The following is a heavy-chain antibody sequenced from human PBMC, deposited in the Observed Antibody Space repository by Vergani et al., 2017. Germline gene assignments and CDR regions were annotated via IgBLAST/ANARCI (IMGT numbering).Heavy chain of an antibody. J-gene: IGHJ6*02. CDR3: ARGGGYSYGNYYYYGMDV. CDR2: IYSGGST. CDR1: GFTFSDYY. V-gene: IGHV3-66*01. Sequence: VQLVESGGGLVKPGGSLRLSCAASGFTFSDYYMSWIRQAPGKGLEWVSVIYSGGSTYYADSVKGRFTISRDNSKNTLYLQMNSLRAEDTAVYYCARGGGYSYGNYYYYGMDVWGQGTTVTVSS. D-gene: IGHD5-18*01.